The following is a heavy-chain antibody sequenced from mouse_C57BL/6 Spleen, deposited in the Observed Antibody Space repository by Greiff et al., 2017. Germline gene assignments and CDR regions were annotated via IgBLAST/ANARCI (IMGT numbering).Heavy chain of an antibody. CDR1: GYTFTSYW. CDR3: ARRHGYYGDY. CDR2: IDPSDSYT. J-gene: IGHJ2*01. V-gene: IGHV1-50*01. D-gene: IGHD2-3*01. Sequence: QVQLQQPGAELVKPGASVKLSCKASGYTFTSYWMQWVKQRPGQGLEWIGEIDPSDSYTNYNQKFKGKATLTVDTSSSTAYMQLSSLTSEDSAVYYCARRHGYYGDYWGQGTTLTVSS.